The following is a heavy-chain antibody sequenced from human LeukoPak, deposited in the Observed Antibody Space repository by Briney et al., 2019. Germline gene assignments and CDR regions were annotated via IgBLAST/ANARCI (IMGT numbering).Heavy chain of an antibody. CDR3: AKVLDYYYYGMDV. J-gene: IGHJ6*02. Sequence: GGSLRLSCAASGFTFSNYAMNWVRQAPGKGLEWVSATSGSGGSTYYADSVKGRFTISRDNSKNTVYLQMNSLGAEDTAVYYCAKVLDYYYYGMDVWGQGTTVTVSS. CDR1: GFTFSNYA. CDR2: TSGSGGST. V-gene: IGHV3-23*01.